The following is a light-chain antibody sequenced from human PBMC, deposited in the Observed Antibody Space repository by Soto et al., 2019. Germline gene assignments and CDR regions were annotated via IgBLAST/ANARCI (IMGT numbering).Light chain of an antibody. CDR1: QDISNY. Sequence: DIQMTQSPSSLSASVGDRVTITCQASQDISNYLNWYQQKPGKAPKLLIYDASNLETGVPSRFSGSGSGTDFTFTISSLPPEDIATYYCQQYDNLPSYTFGQGTKLEIK. J-gene: IGKJ2*01. CDR2: DAS. CDR3: QQYDNLPSYT. V-gene: IGKV1-33*01.